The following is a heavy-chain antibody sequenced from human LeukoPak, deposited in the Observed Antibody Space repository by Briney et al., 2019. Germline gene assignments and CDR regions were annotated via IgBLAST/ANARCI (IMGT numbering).Heavy chain of an antibody. CDR2: INHSGST. CDR3: ATTYYYGSGSYYSVDY. CDR1: GGSFSGYY. J-gene: IGHJ4*02. V-gene: IGHV4-34*01. Sequence: SETPSLTCAVYGGSFSGYYWSWIRQPPGKGLEWIGEINHSGSTNYNPSLKSRVTISVDTSKNQFSLKLSSVTAADTAVYYCATTYYYGSGSYYSVDYWGQGTLVTVSS. D-gene: IGHD3-10*01.